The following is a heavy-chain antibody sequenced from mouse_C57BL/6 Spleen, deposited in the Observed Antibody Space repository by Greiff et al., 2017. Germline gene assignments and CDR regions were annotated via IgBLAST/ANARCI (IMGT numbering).Heavy chain of an antibody. Sequence: VQLQQSGPVLVKPGASVKMSCKASGYTFTDYYMNWVKQSHGKSLEWIGVINPYNGGTSYNQKFKGKATLTVDKSSSSAYMELNSLTSEDSAVYYCARSFYDGYYVGYFDYWGQGTTLTVSS. CDR3: ARSFYDGYYVGYFDY. CDR2: INPYNGGT. CDR1: GYTFTDYY. J-gene: IGHJ2*01. D-gene: IGHD2-3*01. V-gene: IGHV1-19*01.